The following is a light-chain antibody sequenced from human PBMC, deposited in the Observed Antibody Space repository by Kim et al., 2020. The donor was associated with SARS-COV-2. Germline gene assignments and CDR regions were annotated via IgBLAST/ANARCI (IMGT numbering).Light chain of an antibody. CDR1: KLGSKY. J-gene: IGLJ3*02. CDR3: QAWDSSTGV. V-gene: IGLV3-1*01. Sequence: SYELTQPPSVSVSPGQTASITCSGDKLGSKYACWYQQKPGQSPVLVIYQVSKRPSGIPERFSGSNSGNTATLTISGTQAMDEADYYCQAWDSSTGVFGGGTQLTVL. CDR2: QVS.